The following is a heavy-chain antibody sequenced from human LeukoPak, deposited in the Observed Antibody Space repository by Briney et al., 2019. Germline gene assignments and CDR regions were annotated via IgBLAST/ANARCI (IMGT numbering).Heavy chain of an antibody. CDR2: IYSGGST. D-gene: IGHD5-24*01. Sequence: GGSLRLSCAASGFTFSNYAMHWVRQAPGKGLEWVSVIYSGGSTYYADSVKGRFTISRDNSKNTLYLQMNSLRAEDTAIYYCASQIRNGYNQYYYYYMDVWGKGTTVTISS. CDR1: GFTFSNYA. CDR3: ASQIRNGYNQYYYYYMDV. J-gene: IGHJ6*03. V-gene: IGHV3-53*01.